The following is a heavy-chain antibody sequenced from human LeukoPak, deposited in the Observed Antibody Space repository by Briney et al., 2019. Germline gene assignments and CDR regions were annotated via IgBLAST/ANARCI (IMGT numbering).Heavy chain of an antibody. D-gene: IGHD6-19*01. V-gene: IGHV4-59*08. J-gene: IGHJ4*02. CDR1: GGSISSYY. CDR2: IYYTGII. Sequence: PSDTLSLTCSVSGGSISSYYWAWIRQPPGKGLEWIGFIYYTGIISHDPPLESRVTMSVDTYDNQFSLRLNSVSAADTAVYYCARLYSSGWRSNYYFDYWGQGTLVTVS. CDR3: ARLYSSGWRSNYYFDY.